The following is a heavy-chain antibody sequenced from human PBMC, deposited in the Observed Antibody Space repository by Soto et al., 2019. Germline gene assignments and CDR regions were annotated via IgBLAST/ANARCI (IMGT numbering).Heavy chain of an antibody. CDR3: ARVAEMGTVTNGFYYYMDV. Sequence: SVKVSCKASGFTFTSSAVQWVRQARGRRLEWIGRIIPILNIANYAQKFEGRVTITADISTSTAYMELSSLRSEDTAVYYCARVAEMGTVTNGFYYYMDVWGKGTTVTVSS. D-gene: IGHD4-17*01. CDR2: IIPILNIA. J-gene: IGHJ6*03. CDR1: GFTFTSSA. V-gene: IGHV1-69*04.